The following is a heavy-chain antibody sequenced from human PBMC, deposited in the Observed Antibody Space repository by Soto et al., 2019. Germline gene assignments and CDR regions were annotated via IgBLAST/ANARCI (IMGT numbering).Heavy chain of an antibody. Sequence: PSETLSLTCTVSGGSISSSSYYWGWIRQPPGKGLEWIGSIYYSGSTYYNPSLKSRVTISVDTSKNQFSLKLSSVTAADTAVYYCARRAQDWGGEYFDYWGQGTLVTVSS. CDR3: ARRAQDWGGEYFDY. V-gene: IGHV4-39*01. J-gene: IGHJ4*02. CDR2: IYYSGST. CDR1: GGSISSSSYY. D-gene: IGHD2-21*01.